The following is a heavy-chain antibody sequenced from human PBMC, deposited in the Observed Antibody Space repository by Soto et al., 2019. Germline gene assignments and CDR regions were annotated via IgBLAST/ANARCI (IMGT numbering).Heavy chain of an antibody. D-gene: IGHD3-3*01. CDR3: AKDFQGHEGFLEWLLFDY. Sequence: GGSLRLSCAASGFTFSSYAMSWVRQAPGKGLEWVSAISGSGGSTYYADSVKGRFTISRDNSKNTLYLQMNSLRAEDTAVYYCAKDFQGHEGFLEWLLFDYWGQGTLVTVSS. J-gene: IGHJ4*02. CDR1: GFTFSSYA. CDR2: ISGSGGST. V-gene: IGHV3-23*01.